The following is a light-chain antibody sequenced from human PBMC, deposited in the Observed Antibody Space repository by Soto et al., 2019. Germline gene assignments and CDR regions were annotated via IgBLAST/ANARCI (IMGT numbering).Light chain of an antibody. Sequence: QSALTQPASVSGSPGQSITISCTGTSSDVGGYNYVSWYQQHPSKAPKLMIYDVSNRPSGVSNRFSGSKSGNTASLTISGLQAEDEADYYCSSYTISRDVVFGGGTKLTVL. CDR1: SSDVGGYNY. J-gene: IGLJ2*01. V-gene: IGLV2-14*01. CDR2: DVS. CDR3: SSYTISRDVV.